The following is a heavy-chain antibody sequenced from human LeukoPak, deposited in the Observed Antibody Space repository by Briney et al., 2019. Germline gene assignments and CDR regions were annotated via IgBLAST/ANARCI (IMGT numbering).Heavy chain of an antibody. J-gene: IGHJ4*02. V-gene: IGHV1-46*01. CDR1: GYTFTSYY. Sequence: ASVKVSCKASGYTFTSYYMHWVRQAPGQGLEWMGIINPSGGSTSYAQKFQGRVTMTRDTSTSTVYMQLISLRSDDTAFYYCARGRDISSPRPTFDYWGQGTLVTVSS. D-gene: IGHD6-6*01. CDR2: INPSGGST. CDR3: ARGRDISSPRPTFDY.